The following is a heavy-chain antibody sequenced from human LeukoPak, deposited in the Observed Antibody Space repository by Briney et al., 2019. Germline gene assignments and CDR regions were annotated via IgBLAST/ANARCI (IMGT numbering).Heavy chain of an antibody. J-gene: IGHJ5*02. CDR1: GYTFTSYG. CDR3: ARGLGRLGPYDYVWGSYRTKSNWFDP. V-gene: IGHV1-18*01. D-gene: IGHD3-16*02. CDR2: ISAYNGNT. Sequence: ASVKVSCKASGYTFTSYGISWVRQAPGQGLEWMGWISAYNGNTNYAQKLQGRVTMTTDTSTSTAYMELRSLRSDDTAVYYCARGLGRLGPYDYVWGSYRTKSNWFDPWGQGTLVTVSS.